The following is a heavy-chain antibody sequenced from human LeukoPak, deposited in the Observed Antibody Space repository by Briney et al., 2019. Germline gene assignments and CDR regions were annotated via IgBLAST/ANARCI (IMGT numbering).Heavy chain of an antibody. Sequence: GESLKISCKGSGYSFTSYWIGWVRQMPGKGLEWMGIIYPGDSDTRYSPSFQGQVTISADKSISTAYLQWSSLKASDTAMYYCAALYGSGSYYPYYFDYWGQGTLVTVSS. J-gene: IGHJ4*02. V-gene: IGHV5-51*01. CDR2: IYPGDSDT. D-gene: IGHD3-10*01. CDR1: GYSFTSYW. CDR3: AALYGSGSYYPYYFDY.